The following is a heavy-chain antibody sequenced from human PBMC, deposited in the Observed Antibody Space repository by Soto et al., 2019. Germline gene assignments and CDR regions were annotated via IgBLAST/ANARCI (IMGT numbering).Heavy chain of an antibody. V-gene: IGHV3-23*01. CDR2: ISGSGGST. CDR1: GFTFSSYA. D-gene: IGHD3-10*01. CDR3: ASTSPGNY. J-gene: IGHJ4*02. Sequence: EVQLLESGGGLVQPWGSLRLSCAASGFTFSSYAMIWVRQAPGKGLEWVSAISGSGGSTYYADSVKGRFTISRDNSKNTRYMQMNSLRAEDTAVYYCASTSPGNYWGQGTLVTVSS.